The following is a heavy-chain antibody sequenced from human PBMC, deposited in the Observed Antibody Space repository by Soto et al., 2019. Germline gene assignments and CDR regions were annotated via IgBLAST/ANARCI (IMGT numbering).Heavy chain of an antibody. V-gene: IGHV4-31*03. J-gene: IGHJ5*02. CDR1: GRSISSGGYY. CDR2: IYYNGNT. D-gene: IGHD1-7*01. Sequence: SETLSLICTVSGRSISSGGYYWSWIRQLPGKGLEWIGYIYYNGNTYYNPSLKSRVTLVLDTSDNHFSLKLTSVTAADTAVYFCARLSLTNYGARWFDPWGQGTLVTVSS. CDR3: ARLSLTNYGARWFDP.